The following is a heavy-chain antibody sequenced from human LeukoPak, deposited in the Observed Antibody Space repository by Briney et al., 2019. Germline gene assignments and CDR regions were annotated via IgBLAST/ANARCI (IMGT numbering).Heavy chain of an antibody. V-gene: IGHV3-74*01. J-gene: IGHJ3*02. Sequence: GGSLRLSCAASGFTFSSYWMHWVRQAPGKGLVWVSLINTDGSSTSYADSVKGRFTISRDNAKNTLYLQMNSLRAEDTAVYYCAKHKHPVGYCSSTSCSVGRIGAFDIWGQGTMVTVSS. CDR1: GFTFSSYW. CDR3: AKHKHPVGYCSSTSCSVGRIGAFDI. D-gene: IGHD2-2*01. CDR2: INTDGSST.